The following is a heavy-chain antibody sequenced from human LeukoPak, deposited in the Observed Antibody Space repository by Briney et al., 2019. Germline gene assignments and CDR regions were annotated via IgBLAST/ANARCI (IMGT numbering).Heavy chain of an antibody. CDR2: INPNSGGT. J-gene: IGHJ5*02. Sequence: ASVKVSCKASGYTFTGYYMHWVRQAPGQGLEWMGWINPNSGGTNYAQKFQGRVTMTRDTSISTAYMELSRLRSDDTAVYYCAVDCGVGNWIDPWGQGTLVTVSS. V-gene: IGHV1-2*02. CDR1: GYTFTGYY. D-gene: IGHD2-21*02. CDR3: AVDCGVGNWIDP.